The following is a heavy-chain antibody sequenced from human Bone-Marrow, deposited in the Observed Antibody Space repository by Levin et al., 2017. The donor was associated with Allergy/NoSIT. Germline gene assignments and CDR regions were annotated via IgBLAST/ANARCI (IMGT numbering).Heavy chain of an antibody. V-gene: IGHV3-53*01. Sequence: QPGGSLRLSCEASGFTVRNSYMSWVRQAPGKGLEWVSVIHKSGAIDYADSVKGRFTISRDTFKNTVSLQLNSLRAEDTAMYYCATRYGAGSYYDALDIWGQGAMVTVSS. D-gene: IGHD1-26*01. J-gene: IGHJ3*02. CDR3: ATRYGAGSYYDALDI. CDR1: GFTVRNSY. CDR2: IHKSGAI.